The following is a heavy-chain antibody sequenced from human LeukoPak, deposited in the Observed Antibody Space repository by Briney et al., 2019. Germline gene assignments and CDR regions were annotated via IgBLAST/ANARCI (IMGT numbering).Heavy chain of an antibody. V-gene: IGHV6-1*01. J-gene: IGHJ4*02. Sequence: SQTLSLTCAIPGDSVSSNSASWNWIRQSPSRGLEWLGRTYYRSKWYNDYAVSVKSRININPDTAKNQFSLQLNSVTPEDAAVYYCVRGNYHFDSWGQGTLVTVSS. D-gene: IGHD1-7*01. CDR3: VRGNYHFDS. CDR2: TYYRSKWYN. CDR1: GDSVSSNSAS.